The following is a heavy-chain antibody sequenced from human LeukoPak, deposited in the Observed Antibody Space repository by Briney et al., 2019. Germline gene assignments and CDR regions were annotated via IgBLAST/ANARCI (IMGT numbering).Heavy chain of an antibody. CDR3: AKSRDQYGDYLFYYYGMDV. J-gene: IGHJ6*02. CDR2: ISDSGVTT. V-gene: IGHV3-23*01. D-gene: IGHD4-17*01. Sequence: GGSLRLSCAASGFTFSSCAMSWVRQAPGKGLEWVSGISDSGVTTYHADSVKGRFTISRDNSKNTLYLQMNSLRAEDTALYYCAKSRDQYGDYLFYYYGMDVWGQGTTVTVSS. CDR1: GFTFSSCA.